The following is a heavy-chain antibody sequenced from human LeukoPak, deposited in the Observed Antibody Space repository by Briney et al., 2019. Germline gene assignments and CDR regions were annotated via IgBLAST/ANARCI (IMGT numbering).Heavy chain of an antibody. CDR3: ARGGSQAAGMGSYYDYGIDV. CDR1: GGSISSSSYY. Sequence: SETLSLTCTVSGGSISSSSYYWGWIRQPPGKGLEWIGSIYYSGSPYYNPSLKTRVTIAVDTSKNQCSLKLSSVTAANTAVYYCARGGSQAAGMGSYYDYGIDVWGQGTTVTVSS. D-gene: IGHD6-13*01. CDR2: IYYSGSP. V-gene: IGHV4-39*01. J-gene: IGHJ6*02.